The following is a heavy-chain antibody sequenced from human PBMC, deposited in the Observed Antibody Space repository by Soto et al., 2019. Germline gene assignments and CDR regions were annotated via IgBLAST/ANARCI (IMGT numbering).Heavy chain of an antibody. CDR1: GGSVNSGGYY. CDR3: ARDVSYDGSGWANWFGP. CDR2: IHYSGNT. V-gene: IGHV4-31*03. Sequence: QVQLQESGPGLVKPSQTLSLTCSVSGGSVNSGGYYWSWIRQHPGKGLEWIGYIHYSGNTYYNPSLKSRVTTSLATSQNQFSLKLSSVTAADTAVYYCARDVSYDGSGWANWFGPWGQGTLVTVSS. D-gene: IGHD3-22*01. J-gene: IGHJ5*02.